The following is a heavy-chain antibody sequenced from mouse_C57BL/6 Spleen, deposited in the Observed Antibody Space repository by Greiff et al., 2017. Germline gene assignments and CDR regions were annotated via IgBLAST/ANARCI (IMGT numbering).Heavy chain of an antibody. V-gene: IGHV14-2*01. CDR3: ASSHYDYYGFGY. D-gene: IGHD2-4*01. Sequence: EVQLEQSGAELVKPGASVKLSCTASGFNIKDYYMHWVKQRTGQGLEWIGSIDPENGDTQYTPKFQGKATLTADKSANTAYLQLSSLTSEDPAVYYCASSHYDYYGFGYWGQGTLVTVSA. CDR1: GFNIKDYY. J-gene: IGHJ3*01. CDR2: IDPENGDT.